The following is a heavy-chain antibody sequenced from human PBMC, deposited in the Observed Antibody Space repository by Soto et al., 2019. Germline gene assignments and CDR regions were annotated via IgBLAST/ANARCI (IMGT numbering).Heavy chain of an antibody. Sequence: QVQLQQWGAGLLKPSETLSLTCAVYGGSFSGHSWTWIRQSPGMGLEWIGDINHSGRVNYSPSLKSRVTISLDTSKNQFSLTLSAVTAADTAMYYCSTRAYDTNGYYRFDPWGQGTLVTVSS. V-gene: IGHV4-34*01. J-gene: IGHJ5*01. CDR3: STRAYDTNGYYRFDP. CDR2: INHSGRV. CDR1: GGSFSGHS. D-gene: IGHD3-22*01.